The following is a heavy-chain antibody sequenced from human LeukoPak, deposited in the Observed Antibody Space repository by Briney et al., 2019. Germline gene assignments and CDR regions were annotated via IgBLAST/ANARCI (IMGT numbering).Heavy chain of an antibody. V-gene: IGHV3-11*06. CDR3: ASNSPGYSSGWFFDY. J-gene: IGHJ4*02. CDR2: ISDSGIST. D-gene: IGHD6-19*01. Sequence: PGGSLRLSCAASKFSFSDYYMSWIRQAPGKGLEWVSCISDSGISTKYADSVKGRFTISRDNAKNSLYLQMNSLRAEDTAVYYCASNSPGYSSGWFFDYWGQGTLVTVSS. CDR1: KFSFSDYY.